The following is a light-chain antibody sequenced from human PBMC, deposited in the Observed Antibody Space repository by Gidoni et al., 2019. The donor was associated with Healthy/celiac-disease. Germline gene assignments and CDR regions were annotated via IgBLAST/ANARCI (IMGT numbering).Light chain of an antibody. CDR3: QQYYSTPYT. CDR1: QGISNS. CDR2: AAS. J-gene: IGKJ2*01. Sequence: DIQMTQSPSSLSASVGDRVTITCRASQGISNSLAWYQQKPGKAPKLLLYAASRLESGVPSRFSGSGSGTDYTLTISSLQPEDFAIYYCQQYYSTPYTFGQXTKLEIK. V-gene: IGKV1-NL1*01.